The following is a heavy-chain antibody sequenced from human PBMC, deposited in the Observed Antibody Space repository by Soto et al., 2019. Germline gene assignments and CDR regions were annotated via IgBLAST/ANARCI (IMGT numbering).Heavy chain of an antibody. CDR3: ARQASGYYYGWFDP. J-gene: IGHJ5*02. CDR1: GGSILDSTYY. D-gene: IGHD3-22*01. V-gene: IGHV4-39*01. CDR2: SFYSGGT. Sequence: SETLSLTCTVSGGSILDSTYYWAWIRQSPGKGLEWIVTSFYSGGTFYTPSLKSRVTMSVDTSNNQFSLKLSSVTAADTAVYYCARQASGYYYGWFDPWGQGKLVTVS.